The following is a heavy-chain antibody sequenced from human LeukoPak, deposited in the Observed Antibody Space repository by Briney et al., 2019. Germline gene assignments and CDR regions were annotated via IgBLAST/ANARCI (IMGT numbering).Heavy chain of an antibody. CDR3: ASRITAAGNRYFDY. CDR2: IYYSGST. Sequence: SETLSLTCTVSGGSVSSSSYYWGWIRQPPGKGLEWIGSIYYSGSTYYKPSLKSRVTISVDTSKNQFSLKLSSVTAADTAVYYCASRITAAGNRYFDYWGQGTLVTVSS. CDR1: GGSVSSSSYY. V-gene: IGHV4-39*01. J-gene: IGHJ4*02. D-gene: IGHD6-13*01.